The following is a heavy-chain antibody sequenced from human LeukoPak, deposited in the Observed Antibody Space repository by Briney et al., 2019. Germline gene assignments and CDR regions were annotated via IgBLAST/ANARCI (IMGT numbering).Heavy chain of an antibody. CDR1: GYTFTSYY. D-gene: IGHD3-10*01. CDR2: INPSDGTT. Sequence: GASVKVSCKASGYTFTSYYMQWVRQAPGQGLEWMGIINPSDGTTYYIQKFQGRVTMTRNTSISTAYMELSSLRSEDTAVYYCARGRFSRSGELLSIHFDYWGQGTLVTVSS. CDR3: ARGRFSRSGELLSIHFDY. V-gene: IGHV1-46*01. J-gene: IGHJ4*02.